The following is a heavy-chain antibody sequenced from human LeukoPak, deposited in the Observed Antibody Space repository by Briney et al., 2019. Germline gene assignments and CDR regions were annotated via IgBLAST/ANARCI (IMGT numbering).Heavy chain of an antibody. D-gene: IGHD6-6*01. V-gene: IGHV3-21*01. Sequence: PGGSLRLSCAASGFTFSSYSMNWVRQAPGKGLEWVSFISSSSSYIYYADSVKGRFTISRDNAKNSVYLQMNSLRLEDTGVYYCARLDSSSSHKYWGQGTLVTVSS. CDR1: GFTFSSYS. CDR3: ARLDSSSSHKY. J-gene: IGHJ4*02. CDR2: ISSSSSYI.